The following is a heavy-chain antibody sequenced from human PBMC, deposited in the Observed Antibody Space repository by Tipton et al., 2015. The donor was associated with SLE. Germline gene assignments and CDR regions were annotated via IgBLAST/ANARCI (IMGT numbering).Heavy chain of an antibody. CDR3: ARSRTTRGREGAAY. CDR1: GFTFSSYS. Sequence: SLRLSCAASGFTFSSYSMNWVRQAPRKGLEWISYISSSSSTIYYADSVKGRFTISRDNAKKSLYLQMNSLRAEDTAVYYCARSRTTRGREGAAYWGQGTLVTVSS. V-gene: IGHV3-48*01. D-gene: IGHD5-24*01. J-gene: IGHJ4*02. CDR2: ISSSSSTI.